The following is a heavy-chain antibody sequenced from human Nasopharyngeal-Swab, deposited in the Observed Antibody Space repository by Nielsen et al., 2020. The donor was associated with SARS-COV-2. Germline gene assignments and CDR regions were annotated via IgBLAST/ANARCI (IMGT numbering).Heavy chain of an antibody. D-gene: IGHD1-26*01. Sequence: GGSLRLSCAASGFTFSAHGMHWVRQAPGKGLEWVAFVSYDRADKYYADSVKGRFTISRDNSRNTVYLQINSLRAEDTAVYFRARGNGSPTYVEYWGQGTLVTVSS. V-gene: IGHV3-30*03. CDR2: VSYDRADK. CDR3: ARGNGSPTYVEY. CDR1: GFTFSAHG. J-gene: IGHJ4*02.